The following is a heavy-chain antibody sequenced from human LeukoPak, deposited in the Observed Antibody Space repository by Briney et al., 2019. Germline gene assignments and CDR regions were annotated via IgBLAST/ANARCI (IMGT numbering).Heavy chain of an antibody. CDR3: ARVNFDWLSKNWFDP. Sequence: ASVKVSCKASGYTFTSYGISWVRQAPGQGLEWMGWISAYNGNTNYAQKLQGRVTMTTDTSTSTAYMELRSLRSDDTAVYYCARVNFDWLSKNWFDPWGQGTLVTVSS. CDR1: GYTFTSYG. J-gene: IGHJ5*02. D-gene: IGHD3-9*01. V-gene: IGHV1-18*01. CDR2: ISAYNGNT.